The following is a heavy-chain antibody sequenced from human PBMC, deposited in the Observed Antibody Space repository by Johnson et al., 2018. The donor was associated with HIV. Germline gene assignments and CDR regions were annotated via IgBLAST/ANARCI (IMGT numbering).Heavy chain of an antibody. Sequence: VQLVESGGGLVQPGGSLRLSCAASGFTFSSYWMSWVRQAPGKGLEWVANIKQDGSEKYYVDSVKGRFTISRDKAKNSLYLQMNSRRDEDTAVYYCARDPTYYYDSSGYIQGGAFDIWGQGTMVTVSS. CDR2: IKQDGSEK. D-gene: IGHD3-22*01. J-gene: IGHJ3*02. V-gene: IGHV3-7*01. CDR3: ARDPTYYYDSSGYIQGGAFDI. CDR1: GFTFSSYW.